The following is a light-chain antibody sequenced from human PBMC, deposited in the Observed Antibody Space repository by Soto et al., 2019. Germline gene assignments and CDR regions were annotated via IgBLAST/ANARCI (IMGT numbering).Light chain of an antibody. CDR3: QQYGSSAPIT. Sequence: EIVLKQSPDTLSLYPGERATLSCRASQTVTSGYLAWYQQKPGQAPRLLIYGVSTGATGIPDRFSGSGSGTDFTLTISRLEPEDFALYYCQQYGSSAPITFGQGTRLEIK. V-gene: IGKV3-20*01. CDR2: GVS. J-gene: IGKJ5*01. CDR1: QTVTSGY.